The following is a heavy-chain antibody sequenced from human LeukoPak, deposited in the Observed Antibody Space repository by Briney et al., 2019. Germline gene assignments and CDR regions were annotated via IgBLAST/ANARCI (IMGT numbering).Heavy chain of an antibody. CDR2: IGTSGGDI. D-gene: IGHD7-27*01. V-gene: IGHV3-23*01. Sequence: QPGGSLRLSCAASGFTFGSYVMIWVRQAPGKGLEWVSIIGTSGGDIHYADSVKGRFSISRDNSKNTLSLQMNSLRVDDTAVYYCARDPNWGSGYWGQGTLATVSS. CDR1: GFTFGSYV. J-gene: IGHJ4*02. CDR3: ARDPNWGSGY.